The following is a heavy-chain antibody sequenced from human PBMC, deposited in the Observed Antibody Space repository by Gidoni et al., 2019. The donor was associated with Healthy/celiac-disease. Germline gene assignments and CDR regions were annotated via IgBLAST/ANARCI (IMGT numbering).Heavy chain of an antibody. D-gene: IGHD3-9*01. CDR3: ASGLDRVYAFDI. CDR1: VGSISSGGYS. J-gene: IGHJ3*02. CDR2: IYYSGST. V-gene: IGHV4-31*03. Sequence: VQLQESGPGLVKPSQTLSLTCPVSVGSISSGGYSWSWIRQHPGKGMEWIGYIYYSGSTYYNPSLKSRVTISVDTSKNQFSLKLSSVTAADTAVYYCASGLDRVYAFDIWGQGTMVTVSS.